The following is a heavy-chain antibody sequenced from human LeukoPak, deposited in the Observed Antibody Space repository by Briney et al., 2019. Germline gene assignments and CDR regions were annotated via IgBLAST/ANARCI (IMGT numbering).Heavy chain of an antibody. CDR3: ASGYCGGACQLGGVDM. CDR1: GGSINSGAYY. V-gene: IGHV4-61*08. CDR2: THYSGAT. Sequence: PSETLSLTCTVSGGSINSGAYYWSWLRQPPGKGLEYIGYTHYSGATNYNPFLKSRVTISLDTSGNQFSLKLSSVTAADTAVYYCASGYCGGACQLGGVDMWGQGTMVTVSS. J-gene: IGHJ3*02. D-gene: IGHD2-21*02.